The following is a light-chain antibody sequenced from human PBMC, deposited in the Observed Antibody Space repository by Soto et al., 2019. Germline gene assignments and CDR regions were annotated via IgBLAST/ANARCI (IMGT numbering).Light chain of an antibody. J-gene: IGKJ2*01. CDR3: QQYHNWPPQLS. CDR2: GAS. CDR1: HSVASN. V-gene: IGKV3-15*01. Sequence: EIVMTQSPASLSVSPGDGATLSCRASHSVASNVAWYQQKPGQGPRLLIHGASTRAVGFSARFSGSGSGTELTITINSLQTEDVAVYYCQQYHNWPPQLSFGQGTKLQIK.